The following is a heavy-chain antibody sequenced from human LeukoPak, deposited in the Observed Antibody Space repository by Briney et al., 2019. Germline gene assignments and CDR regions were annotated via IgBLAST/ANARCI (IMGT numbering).Heavy chain of an antibody. CDR1: GASIKTYY. Sequence: PSETLSLTCSVSGASIKTYYWSWVRQSPGKGLEWLAYIYYGGSINYNPSPSLTRRLTISVDTSKSQFSLELTSVTAADTAVYYCARAGIRYSSSWFGIDSWGREPWSPSPQ. J-gene: IGHJ4*02. CDR3: ARAGIRYSSSWFGIDS. D-gene: IGHD6-13*01. CDR2: IYYGGSI. V-gene: IGHV4-59*01.